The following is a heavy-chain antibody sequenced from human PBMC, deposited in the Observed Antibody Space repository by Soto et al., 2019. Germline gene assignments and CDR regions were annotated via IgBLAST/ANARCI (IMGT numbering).Heavy chain of an antibody. Sequence: EVQLVESGGGLVQPGGSLRLSCAASGFTFSDHYMEWVRQAPGKGLEWVGRTRNKANSYTTEYAAYVKGRFTIYRDVLNYSLYMQMNSLKTVDATVYYCARLESTSKKSWFGPWLQEIQVIVSA. V-gene: IGHV3-72*01. CDR3: ARLESTSKKSWFGP. CDR1: GFTFSDHY. D-gene: IGHD2-2*01. CDR2: TRNKANSYTT. J-gene: IGHJ5*02.